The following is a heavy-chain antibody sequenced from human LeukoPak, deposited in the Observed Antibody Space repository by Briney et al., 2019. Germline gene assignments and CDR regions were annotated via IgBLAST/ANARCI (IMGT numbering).Heavy chain of an antibody. V-gene: IGHV3-74*01. J-gene: IGHJ4*02. Sequence: GGSLRLSCAASGFTFSNNWMHWVRQAPGKGLVWVSRINSDGRTTTYADSVKGRFTISRDNAKNTLYLQMNSLRAEDTTVYYCAMIKEGWGQGTLVTVSS. D-gene: IGHD3-22*01. CDR1: GFTFSNNW. CDR3: AMIKEG. CDR2: INSDGRTT.